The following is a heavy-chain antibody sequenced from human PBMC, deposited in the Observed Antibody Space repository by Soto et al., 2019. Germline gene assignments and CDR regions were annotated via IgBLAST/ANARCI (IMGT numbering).Heavy chain of an antibody. J-gene: IGHJ4*02. CDR2: IYSGGTT. V-gene: IGHV3-53*01. Sequence: EVQVVESGGGLIQPGGSLRLSCVVSGFTVSSANYMSWVRQAPGKGLERVSVIYSGGTTFYADSVKGRFTISRDNSKNTLYLHMHSLSAEDTAVYYCHGYGYWGQGTLVTVSS. D-gene: IGHD5-12*01. CDR3: HGYGY. CDR1: GFTVSSANY.